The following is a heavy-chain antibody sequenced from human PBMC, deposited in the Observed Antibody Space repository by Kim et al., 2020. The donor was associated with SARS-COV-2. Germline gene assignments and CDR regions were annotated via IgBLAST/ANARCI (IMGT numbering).Heavy chain of an antibody. J-gene: IGHJ4*02. D-gene: IGHD3-10*01. Sequence: SGKARFTISRDKSKNTLYLQMNSLRAEDTAVYYCAKDGLLWFGELGQFDYWGQGTLVTVSS. V-gene: IGHV3-23*01. CDR3: AKDGLLWFGELGQFDY.